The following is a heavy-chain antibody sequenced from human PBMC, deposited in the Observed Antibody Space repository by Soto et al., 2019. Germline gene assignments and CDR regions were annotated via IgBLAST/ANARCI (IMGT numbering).Heavy chain of an antibody. CDR1: GYTFTTLD. CDR2: MSPNNGNT. V-gene: IGHV1-8*01. Sequence: ASVKVSCKASGYTFTTLDINWVRQATGQGPEWLGWMSPNNGNTGYAQQFLGRVSMTRDTSIDTVYMQLSSLTSEDTAVYYCARDDSGFSGSHYIDYFNYWGQGALVTVSS. CDR3: ARDDSGFSGSHYIDYFNY. D-gene: IGHD1-26*01. J-gene: IGHJ4*02.